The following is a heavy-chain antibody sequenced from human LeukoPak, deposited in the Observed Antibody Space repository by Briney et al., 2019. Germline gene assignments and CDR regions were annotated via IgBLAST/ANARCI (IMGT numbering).Heavy chain of an antibody. D-gene: IGHD2-15*01. CDR1: GFTFSGSA. V-gene: IGHV3-73*01. CDR2: IDKKDNLYAT. J-gene: IGHJ5*02. CDR3: TRDRGTYNWFDP. Sequence: GGSLKLSCAASGFTFSGSAVHWVRQSSGKGLEWVGHIDKKDNLYATAYAESVKGRFTISSDDSKDTAFLHMDSLKTEDTALYYCTRDRGTYNWFDPWGQGTLVTVSS.